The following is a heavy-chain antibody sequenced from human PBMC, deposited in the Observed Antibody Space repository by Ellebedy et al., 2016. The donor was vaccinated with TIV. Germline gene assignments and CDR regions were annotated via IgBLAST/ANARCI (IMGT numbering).Heavy chain of an antibody. CDR2: IRGKAYGGTT. CDR3: SRGQVGATRRNDAFDI. CDR1: GFTFGDYA. D-gene: IGHD1-26*01. J-gene: IGHJ3*02. V-gene: IGHV3-49*03. Sequence: PGGSLRLSCTASGFTFGDYAMTWFRQAPGKGLEWVAFIRGKAYGGTTEYAASVKGRFTISRDDSKSIAYLQMNSLKTEDTAVYYCSRGQVGATRRNDAFDIWGQGTMLTVSS.